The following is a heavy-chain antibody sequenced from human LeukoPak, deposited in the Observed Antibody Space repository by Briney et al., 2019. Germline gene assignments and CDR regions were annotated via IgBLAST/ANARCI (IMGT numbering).Heavy chain of an antibody. CDR1: GFIFSSYG. D-gene: IGHD3-9*01. CDR2: IRYDGRNK. Sequence: GGSLRLSCAASGFIFSSYGMHWVRQAPGKGLEWVAFIRYDGRNKYYADSVKGRFTISRDNSKNTLYLEMNSLRGEDTAVYYCAKTLTGYYTGFDYWGQGTLVTVSS. CDR3: AKTLTGYYTGFDY. V-gene: IGHV3-30*02. J-gene: IGHJ4*02.